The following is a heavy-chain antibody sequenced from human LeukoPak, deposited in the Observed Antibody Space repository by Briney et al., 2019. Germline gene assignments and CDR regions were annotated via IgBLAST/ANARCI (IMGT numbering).Heavy chain of an antibody. V-gene: IGHV1-8*01. CDR1: GYTFTSYD. CDR3: ARRRTELAATAAWWFDP. CDR2: MNPNSGNT. Sequence: ASVKVSCKTSGYTFTSYDINWVRQATGQGLQWMGWMNPNSGNTGYAQNFQGRVTMTRNTSISTAYMELSSLRSEDTAVYYCARRRTELAATAAWWFDPWGQGTLVTVSS. J-gene: IGHJ5*02. D-gene: IGHD6-13*01.